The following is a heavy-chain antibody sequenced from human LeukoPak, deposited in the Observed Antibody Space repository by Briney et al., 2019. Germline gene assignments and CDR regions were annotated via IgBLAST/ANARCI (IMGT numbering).Heavy chain of an antibody. D-gene: IGHD3-22*01. V-gene: IGHV3-23*01. CDR2: ISGSCGST. J-gene: IGHJ3*02. CDR3: AKAPRGGYYDSSGYYLGAFDI. Sequence: GGSLRLSCAASGFTFSSYAMSWVRQAPGKGLEWVSAISGSCGSTYYADSVKGRFTISRDNSKNTLYLQMNSLRAEDTAVYYCAKAPRGGYYDSSGYYLGAFDIWGQGTMVTVSS. CDR1: GFTFSSYA.